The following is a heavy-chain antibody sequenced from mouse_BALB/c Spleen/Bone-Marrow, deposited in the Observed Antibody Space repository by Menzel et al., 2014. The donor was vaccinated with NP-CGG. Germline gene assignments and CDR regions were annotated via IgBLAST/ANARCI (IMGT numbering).Heavy chain of an antibody. D-gene: IGHD2-3*01. V-gene: IGHV14-3*02. J-gene: IGHJ3*01. CDR2: IDPGNGNT. Sequence: VQLQQPGAELVKPGASVKLSCTASGFNIKDTYIHWVNQRPEQGLEWIGRIDPGNGNTKYGPKFQGRATVTTDTSSNTASLQLSNLTSEDTAVYYCARSGDGPFAYWGQGTLVTVSA. CDR1: GFNIKDTY. CDR3: ARSGDGPFAY.